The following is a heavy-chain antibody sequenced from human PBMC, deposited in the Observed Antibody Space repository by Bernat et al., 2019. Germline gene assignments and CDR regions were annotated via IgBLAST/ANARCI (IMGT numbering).Heavy chain of an antibody. CDR3: ARERADVVVVVAASNWFDP. CDR2: PYYRSKWYN. Sequence: QVQLQQSGPGLVKPSQTLSLTCAISGDSVSSNSAAWNWIRQSPSRGLEWLGRPYYRSKWYNDYAVTVKSRITITPDTSKNQFSLQLNSVTPEDTAVYYCARERADVVVVVAASNWFDPWGQGTLVTVSS. V-gene: IGHV6-1*01. D-gene: IGHD2-15*01. CDR1: GDSVSSNSAA. J-gene: IGHJ5*02.